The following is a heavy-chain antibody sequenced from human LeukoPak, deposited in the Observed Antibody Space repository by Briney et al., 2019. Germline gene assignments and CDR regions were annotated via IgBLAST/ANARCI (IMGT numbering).Heavy chain of an antibody. J-gene: IGHJ4*02. CDR2: INHSGST. V-gene: IGHV4-34*01. CDR1: GGSFSGYY. D-gene: IGHD2-2*01. Sequence: PSETLSLTCAVYGGSFSGYYWSWIRQPPGKGLEWIGEINHSGSTNYNPSLKSRVTISVDTSKNQFSLKLSSVTAADTAVYYCARLKRDIVVVPAAKEVDYWGQGTLVTVSS. CDR3: ARLKRDIVVVPAAKEVDY.